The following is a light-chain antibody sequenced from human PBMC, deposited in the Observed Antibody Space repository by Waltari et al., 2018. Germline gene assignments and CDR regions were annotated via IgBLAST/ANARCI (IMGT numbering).Light chain of an antibody. J-gene: IGKJ4*01. CDR3: QQYDGSILT. Sequence: IVSTPSPDTPSLSPGHTATLPRTASQTINTNFLVWYQQKPGQAPRRLIHGASSRATGFPDRFSGSGSGTDFTLTFSRLEPEDVAVYYCQQYDGSILTFGGGTKVEI. CDR1: QTINTNF. V-gene: IGKV3-20*01. CDR2: GAS.